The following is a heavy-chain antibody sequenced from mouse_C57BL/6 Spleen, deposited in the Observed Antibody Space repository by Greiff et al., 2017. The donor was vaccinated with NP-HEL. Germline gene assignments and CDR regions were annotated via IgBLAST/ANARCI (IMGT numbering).Heavy chain of an antibody. CDR1: GYTFTSYW. CDR2: IDPSDSET. J-gene: IGHJ4*01. D-gene: IGHD4-1*01. Sequence: VQLQQPGAELVRPGSSVKLSCKASGYTFTSYWMHWVKQRPIQGLEWIGNIDPSDSETHYNQKFKDKATLTVDKSSSTAYMQLSSLTSEDSAVYYCALGRDYAMDYWGQGTSVTVSS. CDR3: ALGRDYAMDY. V-gene: IGHV1-52*01.